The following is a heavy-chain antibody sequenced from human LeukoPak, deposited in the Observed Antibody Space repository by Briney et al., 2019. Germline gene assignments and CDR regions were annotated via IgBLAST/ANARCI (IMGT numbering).Heavy chain of an antibody. CDR1: GYTFSSYD. CDR2: MSPNSDNT. V-gene: IGHV1-8*01. D-gene: IGHD4-23*01. J-gene: IGHJ5*02. CDR3: ARDYGGSSGWFDP. Sequence: ASVKVSCKASGYTFSSYDINWVRQATGQGLEWMGWMSPNSDNTGYAQKFQGRVTFTRDTSISTAYMELRSLTSEDTAVYYCARDYGGSSGWFDPWGQGTLVTVSS.